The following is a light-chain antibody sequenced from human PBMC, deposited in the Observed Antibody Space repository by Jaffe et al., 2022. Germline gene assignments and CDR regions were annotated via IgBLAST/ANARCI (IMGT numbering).Light chain of an antibody. V-gene: IGLV1-51*02. CDR2: EDN. CDR1: SSNVGHNQ. J-gene: IGLJ3*02. CDR3: GTWDSSLSAWV. Sequence: QSVLTQPPSVSAAPGQKVTISCSGSSSNVGHNQVSWYQQLPGTAPKLLICEDNKRPSGIPDQFSGSKSGTSATLDITGLQTGDEADYYCGTWDSSLSAWVFGGGTKLIVL.